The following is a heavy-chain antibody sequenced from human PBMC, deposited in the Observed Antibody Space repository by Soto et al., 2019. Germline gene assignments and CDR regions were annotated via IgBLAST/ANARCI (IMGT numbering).Heavy chain of an antibody. CDR2: ISGSGGST. CDR1: GFTVSSYA. CDR3: AKEGRPYYYYGMDV. D-gene: IGHD6-6*01. V-gene: IGHV3-23*01. Sequence: GGSLRLSCAASGFTVSSYAMSWVRQDPGKGLEWVSAISGSGGSTYYADSVKGRFTISRDNSKNTLYLQMNSLRAEDTAVYYCAKEGRPYYYYGMDVWGQGTTVTVSS. J-gene: IGHJ6*02.